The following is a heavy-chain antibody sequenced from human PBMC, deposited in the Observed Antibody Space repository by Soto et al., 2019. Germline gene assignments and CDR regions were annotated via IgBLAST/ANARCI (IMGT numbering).Heavy chain of an antibody. CDR3: EQEGENTTWNFDF. CDR1: GFTFASCG. Sequence: GGSLRLSCFASGFTFASCGMNWVRQAPGKGLEWGAGISQTGAETNYADSVRGRLIIYRDNSRNRVFLEVNSLRGEDSALYYCEQEGENTTWNFDFWGQGTRVTVSS. J-gene: IGHJ4*02. CDR2: ISQTGAET. V-gene: IGHV3-23*01. D-gene: IGHD3-16*01.